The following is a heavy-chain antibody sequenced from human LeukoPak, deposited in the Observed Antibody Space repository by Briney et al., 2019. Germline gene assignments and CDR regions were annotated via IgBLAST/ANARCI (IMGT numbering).Heavy chain of an antibody. CDR2: ISTSRSST. CDR1: GYTFTSYN. Sequence: ASVKLSCKASGYTFTSYNMNWVRQAPGQGLEWMGIISTSRSSTSYAQKFKGRITMTRDTSTSTVYMELRSMRSEDTAVYYCARVIGRRLLNSGGIDVWGQGTTVADSS. CDR3: ARVIGRRLLNSGGIDV. D-gene: IGHD3-3*01. J-gene: IGHJ6*02. V-gene: IGHV1-46*01.